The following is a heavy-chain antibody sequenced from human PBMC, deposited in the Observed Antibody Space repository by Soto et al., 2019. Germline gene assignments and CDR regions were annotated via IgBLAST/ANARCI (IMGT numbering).Heavy chain of an antibody. Sequence: QVQLQESGPGLVRPSQTLSLTCSLSGGSISDNDYYWSWIRQSPGVGLEWLGYIYTNGGTSYNPSIKSRLSISADTSSYPFSPKLTSVTAAETAVYFCARGEVRGAFDIWGPGTKVYVSS. CDR2: IYTNGGT. D-gene: IGHD3-10*01. J-gene: IGHJ3*02. V-gene: IGHV4-30-4*01. CDR3: ARGEVRGAFDI. CDR1: GGSISDNDYY.